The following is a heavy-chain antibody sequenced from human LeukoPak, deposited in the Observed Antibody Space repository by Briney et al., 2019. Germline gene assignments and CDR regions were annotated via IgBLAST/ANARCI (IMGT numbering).Heavy chain of an antibody. D-gene: IGHD3-3*01. CDR1: GFTFSNAW. CDR3: ARDSKSYYDFWSGYYGPSGMDV. J-gene: IGHJ6*02. CDR2: IYSGGST. V-gene: IGHV3-53*01. Sequence: GGSLRLSCAASGFTFSNAWMSWVRQAPGKGLEWVSVIYSGGSTYYADSVKGRFTISRDNSKNTLYLQMNSLRAEDTVVYYCARDSKSYYDFWSGYYGPSGMDVWGQGTTVTVSS.